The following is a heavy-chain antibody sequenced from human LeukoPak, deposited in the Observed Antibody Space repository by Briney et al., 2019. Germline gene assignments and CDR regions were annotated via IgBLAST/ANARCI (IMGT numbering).Heavy chain of an antibody. D-gene: IGHD6-13*01. CDR1: GYTFTSYY. J-gene: IGHJ4*02. CDR3: ARDPSTASSSSWYPVDY. CDR2: ISPSGGST. V-gene: IGHV1-46*01. Sequence: ASVKVSCKASGYTFTSYYMHWVRQAPGQGLEWMGIISPSGGSTSYAQKFQGRVTMTRDTSTSTVYMELSSLRSEDTAVYYCARDPSTASSSSWYPVDYWGQGTLVTVSS.